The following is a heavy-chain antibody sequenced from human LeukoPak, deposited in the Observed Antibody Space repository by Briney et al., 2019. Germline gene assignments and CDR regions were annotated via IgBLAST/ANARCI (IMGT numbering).Heavy chain of an antibody. CDR3: ARGPKFPDAFDI. V-gene: IGHV1-8*03. CDR1: GYTFTSYD. CDR2: MNPNSGNT. J-gene: IGHJ3*02. Sequence: ASVKVSCKASGYTFTSYDINWVRQATGQGLEWMGWMNPNSGNTGYAQKFQGRVTITRNTSISTAYMELSSLRSEDTAVYYCARGPKFPDAFDIWGQGTVVTVSS.